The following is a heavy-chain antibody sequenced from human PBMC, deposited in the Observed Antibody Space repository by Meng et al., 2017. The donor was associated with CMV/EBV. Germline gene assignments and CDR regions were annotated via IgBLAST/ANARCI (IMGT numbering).Heavy chain of an antibody. D-gene: IGHD3-3*01. CDR1: GDSIGTNSYY. J-gene: IGHJ5*01. V-gene: IGHV4-39*07. Sequence: GSLRLSCAVSGDSIGTNSYYWGWIRQPPGKGLEWIGSIYYRGSTYYNPSLKSLLTISLDASKNQFSLKLNSVTAADTAVYYCARDPTWSGWYDSWGQGTLVTVSS. CDR3: ARDPTWSGWYDS. CDR2: IYYRGST.